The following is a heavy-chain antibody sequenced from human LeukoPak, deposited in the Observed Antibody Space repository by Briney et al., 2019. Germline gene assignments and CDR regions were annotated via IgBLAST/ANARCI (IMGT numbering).Heavy chain of an antibody. D-gene: IGHD2-2*02. CDR3: AKGAATSCYSPVDY. CDR2: ISYDGSNK. J-gene: IGHJ4*02. CDR1: GFTFSSYA. V-gene: IGHV3-30-3*01. Sequence: GRSLRLSCAASGFTFSSYAMHWVRQAPGKGLEWVAVISYDGSNKYYADSVKGRFTISRDNSKNTLYLQMNSLRAEDTAVYFCAKGAATSCYSPVDYWGQGTLVTVSS.